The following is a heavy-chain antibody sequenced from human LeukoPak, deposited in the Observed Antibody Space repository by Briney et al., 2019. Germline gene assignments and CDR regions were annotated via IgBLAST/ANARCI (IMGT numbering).Heavy chain of an antibody. Sequence: GESLRLSCAASGFTFSNYAMSWVRQAPGKGLEWVSGVTPGGNIPYYADSVKGRFTISRDNSNNTLYLQMGSLRAADTALYYCAKDTWLVSSGFQTFDLWGQGTLVTVSS. CDR3: AKDTWLVSSGFQTFDL. CDR2: VTPGGNIP. J-gene: IGHJ4*02. CDR1: GFTFSNYA. V-gene: IGHV3-23*01. D-gene: IGHD3-22*01.